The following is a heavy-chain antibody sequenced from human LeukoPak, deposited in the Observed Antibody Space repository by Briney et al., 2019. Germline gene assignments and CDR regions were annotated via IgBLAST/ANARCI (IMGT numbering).Heavy chain of an antibody. J-gene: IGHJ6*02. CDR1: GGTFSSYA. CDR2: IIPILGIA. CDR3: ASSGSYPYYYGMDV. V-gene: IGHV1-69*04. D-gene: IGHD1-26*01. Sequence: SVKVSCKASGGTFSSYAISWVRQAPGQGLEWIGRIIPILGIANYAQKFQGRVTITADKSTSTAYMELSSLRSEDTAVYYCASSGSYPYYYGMDVWGQGTTVTVSS.